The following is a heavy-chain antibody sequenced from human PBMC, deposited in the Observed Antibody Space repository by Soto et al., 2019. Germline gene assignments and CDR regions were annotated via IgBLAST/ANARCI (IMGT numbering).Heavy chain of an antibody. Sequence: PSETLSLTCAFYGGSFSGYYWSLIRQPPGKGLEWIGEINHSGSTNYNPSLKSRVTISVDTSKNQFSLKLSSVTAADTAVYYCARVRGTDYIWGSYIYYYMDVWGKGTTVTVSS. J-gene: IGHJ6*03. CDR3: ARVRGTDYIWGSYIYYYMDV. D-gene: IGHD3-16*01. CDR1: GGSFSGYY. V-gene: IGHV4-34*01. CDR2: INHSGST.